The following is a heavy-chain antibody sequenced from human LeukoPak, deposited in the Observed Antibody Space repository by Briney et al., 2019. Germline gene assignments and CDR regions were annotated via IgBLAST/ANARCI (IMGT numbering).Heavy chain of an antibody. CDR2: IYWNDDK. CDR1: GFSLSTSGVG. D-gene: IGHD3-10*01. CDR3: ARPYYYGSGSYRTHFDY. J-gene: IGHJ4*02. V-gene: IGHV2-5*01. Sequence: ESGPTPVKPTQTLTLTCTFSGFSLSTSGVGVGWIRQPPGKALEWLALIYWNDDKRYSPSLKSRLTITKDTSKNQVVLTMTNMDPVDTATYYCARPYYYGSGSYRTHFDYWGQGTLVTVSS.